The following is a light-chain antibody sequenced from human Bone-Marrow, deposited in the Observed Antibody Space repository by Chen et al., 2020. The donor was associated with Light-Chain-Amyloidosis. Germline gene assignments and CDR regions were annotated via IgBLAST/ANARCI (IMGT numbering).Light chain of an antibody. J-gene: IGLJ3*02. CDR3: QVWDRSSDRPV. CDR1: NIGSTS. V-gene: IGLV3-21*02. Sequence: SYVLTQPSSVSVAPGQTATIACGGHNIGSTSVQWYQQTPGPAPLLVVYDDSDPPSGIPERLSGSKSGNTATLTISRVEAGDEADYDCQVWDRSSDRPVFGGGTKLTVL. CDR2: DDS.